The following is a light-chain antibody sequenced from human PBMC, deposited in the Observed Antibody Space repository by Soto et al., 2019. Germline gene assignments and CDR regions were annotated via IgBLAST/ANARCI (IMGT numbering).Light chain of an antibody. CDR2: KAS. V-gene: IGKV1-5*03. CDR3: QQYNSYPRYT. Sequence: DIQMTQSPSTLSASVGDRVTITCRASQSISSWLAWYQQKPGKAPKLLIYKASSLERGVPSRFSGSGSGTEFSLTISSLQPDDFATYYCQQYNSYPRYTFGQGTKLEIK. J-gene: IGKJ2*01. CDR1: QSISSW.